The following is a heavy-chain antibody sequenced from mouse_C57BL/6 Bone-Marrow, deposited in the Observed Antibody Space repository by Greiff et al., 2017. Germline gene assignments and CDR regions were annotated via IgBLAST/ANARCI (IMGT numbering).Heavy chain of an antibody. J-gene: IGHJ1*03. D-gene: IGHD2-4*01. CDR2: IYPRSGNT. V-gene: IGHV1-81*01. CDR3: ERLGLRRSSYFDV. Sequence: VHLVESGAELARPGASVKLSCKASGYTFTSYGISWVKQRTGQGLEWIGEIYPRSGNTYYNEKFKGKATLTADKSSSTAYMELRSLTSEDSAVYFCERLGLRRSSYFDVWGTGTTVTVSS. CDR1: GYTFTSYG.